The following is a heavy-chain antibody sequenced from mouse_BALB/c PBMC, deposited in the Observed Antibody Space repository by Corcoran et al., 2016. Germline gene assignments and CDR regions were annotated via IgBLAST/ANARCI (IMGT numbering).Heavy chain of an antibody. CDR2: IDPENGNT. V-gene: IGHV14-1*02. CDR3: HITTVVEAY. D-gene: IGHD1-1*01. J-gene: IGHJ3*01. CDR1: GFYIKDYY. Sequence: VQLQQSGAELVRPGALVKLSCKASGFYIKDYYMHWVKQRPEQGLEWIGWIDPENGNTIYDPKFQGKASITADTSSNTAYLQLSSLTSEDTAVYYCHITTVVEAYWGQGTLVTVSA.